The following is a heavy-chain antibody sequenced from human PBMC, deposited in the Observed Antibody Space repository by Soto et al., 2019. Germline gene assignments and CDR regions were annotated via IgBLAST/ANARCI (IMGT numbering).Heavy chain of an antibody. CDR1: GFSLSTSGVG. CDR3: AHRRAYCSGGSCYSIWFGP. D-gene: IGHD2-15*01. V-gene: IGHV2-5*02. CDR2: IYWDDDK. J-gene: IGHJ5*02. Sequence: QITLKESGPTLVKPTQTLTLTCTFSGFSLSTSGVGVGWIRQPPGKALEWLALIYWDDDKRYSPSLKSRLTITKDTPKNQVVLTMTNMDPVDTATYYCAHRRAYCSGGSCYSIWFGPWGQGTLVTVSS.